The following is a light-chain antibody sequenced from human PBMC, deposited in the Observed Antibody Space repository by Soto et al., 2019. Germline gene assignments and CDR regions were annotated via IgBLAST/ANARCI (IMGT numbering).Light chain of an antibody. CDR3: QQAHNSPVT. J-gene: IGKJ4*01. V-gene: IGKV1-12*01. CDR2: GAS. CDR1: QDIASW. Sequence: DIRMTQSPSSVSGCVGDRVSMTCRASQDIASWLAWYQQRPGKAPVLLIFGASILQSGVSSRFSGCGAGTEFNLTINSLQPEDFGVYYSQQAHNSPVTLGGGTQVEIK.